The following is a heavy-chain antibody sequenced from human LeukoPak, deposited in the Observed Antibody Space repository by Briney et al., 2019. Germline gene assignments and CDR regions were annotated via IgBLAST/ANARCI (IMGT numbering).Heavy chain of an antibody. CDR2: IDPSDSYT. Sequence: GESLRISCKGTGYTFTSYWITWVRQMPGKGVEGMGRIDPSDSYTNYSPSFQGHVTISAAKSISTAYLQWSSLKASDTAMYYCARLEYDILTGYRFGYWGQGTLVTVSS. D-gene: IGHD3-9*01. CDR3: ARLEYDILTGYRFGY. J-gene: IGHJ4*02. CDR1: GYTFTSYW. V-gene: IGHV5-10-1*01.